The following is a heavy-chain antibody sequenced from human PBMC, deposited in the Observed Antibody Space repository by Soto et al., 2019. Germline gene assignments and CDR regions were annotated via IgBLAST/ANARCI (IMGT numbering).Heavy chain of an antibody. CDR2: ISGSGGST. CDR3: AKDILVVAVTGYDY. V-gene: IGHV3-23*01. Sequence: PGGSLRLSCAASGFPFSIYAMSWVRQAPGKGLEWVSAISGSGGSTYYADSVKGRFTISRDNSKNTLYLQMKSLRAEDTAVYYCAKDILVVAVTGYDYWGQGKLVTVSS. D-gene: IGHD3-22*01. J-gene: IGHJ4*02. CDR1: GFPFSIYA.